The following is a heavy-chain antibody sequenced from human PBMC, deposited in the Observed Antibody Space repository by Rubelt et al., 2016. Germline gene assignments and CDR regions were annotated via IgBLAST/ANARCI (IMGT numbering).Heavy chain of an antibody. CDR3: ARRGTKTNCY. CDR1: GGSISSYY. J-gene: IGHJ4*02. Sequence: QVQLQESGPGLVPPSETLSLTCTVSGGSISSYYWSWIRQPAGKGLEWIWRIYTRGSTTYTPTLKSRVTMSVDTSKNQFSLKLSSVTAADTAVYYCARRGTKTNCYWGQGTLVTVSS. V-gene: IGHV4-4*07. D-gene: IGHD7-27*01. CDR2: IYTRGST.